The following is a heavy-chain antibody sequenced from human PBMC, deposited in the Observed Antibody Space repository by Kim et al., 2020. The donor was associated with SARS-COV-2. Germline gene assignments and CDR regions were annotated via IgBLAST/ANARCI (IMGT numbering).Heavy chain of an antibody. D-gene: IGHD2-15*01. CDR1: GYTFTSYY. CDR3: ARDGDIVVVVAATRKYYFDY. V-gene: IGHV1-46*01. CDR2: INPSGGST. J-gene: IGHJ4*02. Sequence: ASVKVSCKASGYTFTSYYMHWVRQAPGQGLEWMGIINPSGGSTSYAQKFQGRVTMTRDTSTSTVYMELSSLRPEDTAVYYCARDGDIVVVVAATRKYYFDYWGQGTLVTVSS.